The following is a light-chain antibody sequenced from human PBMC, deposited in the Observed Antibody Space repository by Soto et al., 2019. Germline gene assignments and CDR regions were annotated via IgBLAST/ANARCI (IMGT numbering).Light chain of an antibody. J-gene: IGKJ1*01. Sequence: EIVMTQSPATLSVSLGETATLSCRASQSVSSCLAWYQQKPGEAPKLLIYGASTRATGIPARFSGSGSGTKFTLTITSLQSEDFAVYYCQQYNNWPWTFGQGTKVDIK. CDR3: QQYNNWPWT. V-gene: IGKV3-15*01. CDR1: QSVSSC. CDR2: GAS.